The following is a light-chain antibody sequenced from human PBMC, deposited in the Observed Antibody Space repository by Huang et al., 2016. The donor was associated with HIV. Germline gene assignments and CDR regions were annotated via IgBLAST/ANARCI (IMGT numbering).Light chain of an antibody. CDR2: GAS. J-gene: IGKJ4*01. CDR3: QQYSNSPLT. CDR1: QSISSNY. V-gene: IGKV3-20*01. Sequence: EIVLTQSPGTLSLSPGERATLSCRASQSISSNYLARYQQKPGQAPRLLIYGASSRATGIPDRFSGSGSGTDFTLTISRLEPEDFALYYCQQYSNSPLTFGGGTKVEIK.